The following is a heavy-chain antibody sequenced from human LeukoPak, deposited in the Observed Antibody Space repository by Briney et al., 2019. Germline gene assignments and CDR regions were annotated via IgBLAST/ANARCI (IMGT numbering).Heavy chain of an antibody. J-gene: IGHJ4*02. D-gene: IGHD3-22*01. V-gene: IGHV3-23*01. Sequence: PGGSLRLSCAASGFTFSSYAMSWVRQAPGKGLEWVSAISGSGGSTYYADSVKGRSTISRDNSKNTLYLQMNSLRAEDTAVYYCAKSQYHYYDSSGSRFDYWGQGTLVTVSS. CDR1: GFTFSSYA. CDR3: AKSQYHYYDSSGSRFDY. CDR2: ISGSGGST.